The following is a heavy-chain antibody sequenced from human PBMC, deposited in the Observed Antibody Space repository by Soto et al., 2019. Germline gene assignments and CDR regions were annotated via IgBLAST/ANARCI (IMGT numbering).Heavy chain of an antibody. Sequence: GGSLRLSCAASGFTFSSYAMSWVRQAPGKGLEWVSAISGSGGSTYYADSVKGRFTISRDNSKNTLYLQMNSLRAEDTAVYYCAKGSVAAAGFSHWFDPWGQGTLVTVS. CDR2: ISGSGGST. J-gene: IGHJ5*02. CDR3: AKGSVAAAGFSHWFDP. V-gene: IGHV3-23*01. D-gene: IGHD6-13*01. CDR1: GFTFSSYA.